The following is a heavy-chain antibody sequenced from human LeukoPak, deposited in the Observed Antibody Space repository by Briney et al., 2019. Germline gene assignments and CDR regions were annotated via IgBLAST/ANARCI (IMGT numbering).Heavy chain of an antibody. J-gene: IGHJ6*02. CDR2: IGDSGGST. CDR1: GFTFSSCV. V-gene: IGHV3-23*01. Sequence: GGSLRLSCAASGFTFSSCVMSWVRQAPGKGLEWVSAIGDSGGSTYYADSVKGRFTISRDNSKNTLYLQMNSLRLEDTAVYYCARDGEYCTSTSCYQDNYYWYNGMDVWGRGTTVTVSS. CDR3: ARDGEYCTSTSCYQDNYYWYNGMDV. D-gene: IGHD2-2*01.